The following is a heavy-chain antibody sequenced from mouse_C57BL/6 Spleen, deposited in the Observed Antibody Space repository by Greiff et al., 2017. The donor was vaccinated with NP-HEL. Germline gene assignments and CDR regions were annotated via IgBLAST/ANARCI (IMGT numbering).Heavy chain of an antibody. D-gene: IGHD4-1*01. CDR1: GYTFTSYW. Sequence: QVQLQQPGAELVKPGASVKMSCKASGYTFTSYWITWVKQRPGQGLEWIGDIYPGSGSTNYNEKFKSTATLTVDTSSSTAYMQLSSLTSEDSAVYYCARGGNWDGYWYFDVWGTGTTVTVSS. V-gene: IGHV1-55*01. CDR3: ARGGNWDGYWYFDV. CDR2: IYPGSGST. J-gene: IGHJ1*03.